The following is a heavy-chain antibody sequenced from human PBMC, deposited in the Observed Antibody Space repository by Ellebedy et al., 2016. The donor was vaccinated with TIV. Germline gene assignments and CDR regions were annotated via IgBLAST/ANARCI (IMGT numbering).Heavy chain of an antibody. CDR2: ISYDANNK. J-gene: IGHJ5*02. V-gene: IGHV3-30*03. CDR3: AAGSREYWFDP. Sequence: GESLKISCAASGFTFSSYDMHWVRQAPGKGLEWVALISYDANNKYYADSVKGRFTISRDNAKNLLYLQMNTLGVEDTAVYYCAAGSREYWFDPWGQGTLVTVSS. CDR1: GFTFSSYD. D-gene: IGHD3-10*01.